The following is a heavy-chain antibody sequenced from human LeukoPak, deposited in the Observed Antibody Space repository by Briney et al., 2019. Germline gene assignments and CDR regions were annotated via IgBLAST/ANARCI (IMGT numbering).Heavy chain of an antibody. CDR3: AREEQQLVYFDY. D-gene: IGHD6-13*01. V-gene: IGHV3-21*01. CDR2: ISSSSSYI. J-gene: IGHJ4*02. Sequence: GGSLRLSCAASGFTFISYTMNWVRQAPGKGLEWVSSISSSSSYIYYADSVKGRFTVSRDNAKNSLYLQMNSLRAEDTAVYYCAREEQQLVYFDYWGQGTLVNGSS. CDR1: GFTFISYT.